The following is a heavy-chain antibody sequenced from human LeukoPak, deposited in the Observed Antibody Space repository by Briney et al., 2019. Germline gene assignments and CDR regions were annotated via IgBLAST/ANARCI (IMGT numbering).Heavy chain of an antibody. Sequence: KTSETLSLTCAVYGGSFSGYYWSWIRQPPGKGLEWIGEINHSGSTNYNPSLKSRVTISVDTSKNQFSLKLSSVTAADTAVYYCAASRYFDYWGQGTLVTVSS. CDR3: AASRYFDY. CDR1: GGSFSGYY. D-gene: IGHD6-25*01. CDR2: INHSGST. J-gene: IGHJ4*02. V-gene: IGHV4-34*01.